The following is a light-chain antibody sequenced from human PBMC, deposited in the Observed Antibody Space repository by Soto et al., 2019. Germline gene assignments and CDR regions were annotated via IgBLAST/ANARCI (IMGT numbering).Light chain of an antibody. CDR1: QVISKY. CDR3: LQHNSYPIT. V-gene: IGKV1-17*03. CDR2: SAS. J-gene: IGKJ5*01. Sequence: DIHMTQSPSVMSASVGDRVTITGRASQVISKYLAWFQQKPGKVPGRLIYSASTLQSGVPARFSGSGSGTEFTLTISSLQPEDFATYYCLQHNSYPITFGQGTRLEIK.